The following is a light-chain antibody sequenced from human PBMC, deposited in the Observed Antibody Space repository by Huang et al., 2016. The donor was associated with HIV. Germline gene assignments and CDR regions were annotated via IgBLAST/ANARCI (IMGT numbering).Light chain of an antibody. V-gene: IGKV3-15*01. Sequence: EIVMTQSPATLSVSPGESTTLSCRASQTVSSNLAWYQQQPGQAPRLLLYGASTRATGIPARFSGSGSGTEFTLTISSLQSEDFAVYYCQQYNNWPPVTFGQGTKLEIK. J-gene: IGKJ2*01. CDR3: QQYNNWPPVT. CDR2: GAS. CDR1: QTVSSN.